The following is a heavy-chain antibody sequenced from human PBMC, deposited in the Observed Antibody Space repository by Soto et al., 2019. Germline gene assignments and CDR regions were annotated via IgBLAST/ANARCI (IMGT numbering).Heavy chain of an antibody. J-gene: IGHJ4*02. CDR2: IIPILGLP. CDR1: GGTFNSYT. V-gene: IGHV1-69*02. CDR3: ARDDYFGSGPLDY. Sequence: QVQLVQSGAEVKKPGSSVKVSCKASGGTFNSYTISWVRQAPGQGLEWMGRIIPILGLPNYAQKFQGRVTLLADQSTTTVYMELSSLRPEDTAIYYCARDDYFGSGPLDYWGQGTLVTVSS. D-gene: IGHD3-10*01.